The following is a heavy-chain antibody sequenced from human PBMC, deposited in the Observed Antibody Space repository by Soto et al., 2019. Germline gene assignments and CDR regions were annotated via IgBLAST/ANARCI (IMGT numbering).Heavy chain of an antibody. V-gene: IGHV3-23*01. CDR1: GFTFSSYA. J-gene: IGHJ4*02. CDR3: AKYHLTTRPRPYFDY. Sequence: EVQLLESGGDLIQPGGSLRLSCAASGFTFSSYAMSWVRQAPGMGLGWVSAISSSGGSTFYADSVEGRFTISRDNSRNPLHLQMNRLRAEDTAIYYCAKYHLTTRPRPYFDYWGQGTLVTVSS. D-gene: IGHD3-3*01. CDR2: ISSSGGST.